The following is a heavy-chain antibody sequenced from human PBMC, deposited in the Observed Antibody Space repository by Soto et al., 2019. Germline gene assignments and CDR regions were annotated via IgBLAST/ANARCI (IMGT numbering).Heavy chain of an antibody. D-gene: IGHD2-8*01. Sequence: PGGSLRLSCAASGFTFSSYEMNWVREAPGKGLEWVSYISSSGSTIYYADSVKGRFTISRNNAKNSLYLQMNSLRAEDTAVYYCARDDCTNGVCYSGDYYYYGMDVWGQGTTVTVSS. CDR2: ISSSGSTI. CDR1: GFTFSSYE. J-gene: IGHJ6*02. CDR3: ARDDCTNGVCYSGDYYYYGMDV. V-gene: IGHV3-48*03.